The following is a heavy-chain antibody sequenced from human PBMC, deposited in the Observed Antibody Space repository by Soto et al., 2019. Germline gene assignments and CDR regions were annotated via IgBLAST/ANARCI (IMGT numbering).Heavy chain of an antibody. CDR2: INPNSGGT. CDR1: GYTFTGYY. V-gene: IGHV1-2*04. Sequence: ASVKVSCKASGYTFTGYYMHWVRQAPGQGLEWMGWINPNSGGTNYAQKFQGWVTMTGDTSISTAYMELSRLRSDDTAVYYCARGPGWDFADYYYYGMDVWGQGTTVTVSS. D-gene: IGHD1-26*01. CDR3: ARGPGWDFADYYYYGMDV. J-gene: IGHJ6*02.